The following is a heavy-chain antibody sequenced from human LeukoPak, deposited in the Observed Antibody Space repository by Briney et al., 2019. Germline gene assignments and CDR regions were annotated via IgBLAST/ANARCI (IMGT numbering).Heavy chain of an antibody. D-gene: IGHD6-19*01. CDR3: ATGGWYLAY. V-gene: IGHV3-30*02. Sequence: GGSLRLSCAASGFTFSSYGMHWVRQAPGKGLEWVSFIRYDGSNEYYADSVRGRFTISRDNSKNTLYLQINSLKVEDRAVYYCATGGWYLAYWGQGTLVTVSS. CDR1: GFTFSSYG. J-gene: IGHJ4*02. CDR2: IRYDGSNE.